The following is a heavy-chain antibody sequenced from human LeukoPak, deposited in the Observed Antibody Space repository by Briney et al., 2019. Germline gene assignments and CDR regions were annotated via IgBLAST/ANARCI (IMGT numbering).Heavy chain of an antibody. CDR1: GYTLTELS. CDR3: ARVAEQHLAYYFDY. D-gene: IGHD6-13*01. V-gene: IGHV1-24*01. J-gene: IGHJ4*02. CDR2: FDPEDGET. Sequence: ASVKVSCKVSGYTLTELSMHWVRQAPGKGLEWMGGFDPEDGETIYAQKFQGRVTMTEDTSTDTAYMELRSLRSDDTAVYYCARVAEQHLAYYFDYWGQGTLVTVSS.